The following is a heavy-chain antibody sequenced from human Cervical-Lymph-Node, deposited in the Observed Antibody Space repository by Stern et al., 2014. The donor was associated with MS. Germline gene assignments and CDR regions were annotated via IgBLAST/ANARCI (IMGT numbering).Heavy chain of an antibody. CDR2: IFPVFGTP. D-gene: IGHD6-13*01. CDR1: GGTFSKFP. J-gene: IGHJ5*02. V-gene: IGHV1-69*01. Sequence: QMVESGAEVTKPGSSVKVSCKASGGTFSKFPSSWERPATGQGIQWMGVIFPVFGTPTYAQEFRGRVTITADVSTSTVYMELSSLRSDDTAVYYCALSSETSDRWYSLGYDLWGQGTLVTVSS. CDR3: ALSSETSDRWYSLGYDL.